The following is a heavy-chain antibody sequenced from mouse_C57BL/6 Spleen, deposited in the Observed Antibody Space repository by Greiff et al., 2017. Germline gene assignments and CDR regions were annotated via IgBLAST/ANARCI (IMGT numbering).Heavy chain of an antibody. Sequence: VQLQQPGAELVRPGTSVKLSCKASGYTFTSYWMHWVKQRPGQGLEWIGVIDPSDSYTNYNQKFKGKATLTVDTSSSTAYMQLSSLTSEDSAVXYCARDYYGSSYNFDYWGQGTTLTVSS. CDR3: ARDYYGSSYNFDY. V-gene: IGHV1-59*01. CDR1: GYTFTSYW. J-gene: IGHJ2*01. D-gene: IGHD1-1*01. CDR2: IDPSDSYT.